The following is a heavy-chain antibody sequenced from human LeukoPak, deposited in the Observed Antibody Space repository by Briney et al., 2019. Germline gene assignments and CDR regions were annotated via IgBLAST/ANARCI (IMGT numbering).Heavy chain of an antibody. CDR1: GFTFSSYA. V-gene: IGHV3-64D*06. J-gene: IGHJ4*02. CDR2: ISSNGSST. CDR3: VKDLGIAAAGGH. D-gene: IGHD6-13*01. Sequence: PGGSLRLSCSASGFTFSSYAMHWVRQASGKGLEYVSAISSNGSSTYYADSVKGRFTISRDNSKNTLYLQMSSLRAEDTAVYYCVKDLGIAAAGGHWGQGTLVTVSS.